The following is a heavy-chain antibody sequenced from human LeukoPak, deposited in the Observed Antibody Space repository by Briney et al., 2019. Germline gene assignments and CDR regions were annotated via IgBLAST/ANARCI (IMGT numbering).Heavy chain of an antibody. CDR2: ISSSSSTI. V-gene: IGHV3-48*01. CDR3: ARERRYYDYVWGSYDAD. J-gene: IGHJ4*02. Sequence: GGSLRLSCAASGFTFSSYSMNWVRQAPGKGLEWVSYISSSSSTIYYADSVKGRFTISRDNAKNSLYLQMNSLRAEDTAVYYCARERRYYDYVWGSYDADWGQGTLVTVSS. D-gene: IGHD3-16*01. CDR1: GFTFSSYS.